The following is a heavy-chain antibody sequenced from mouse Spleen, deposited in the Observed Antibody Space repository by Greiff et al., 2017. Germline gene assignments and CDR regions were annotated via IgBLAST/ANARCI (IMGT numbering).Heavy chain of an antibody. CDR1: GYTFTDYW. CDR2: IDTSDSYT. CDR3: ARNGNRWYFDV. V-gene: IGHV1-69*01. Sequence: QVQLQQPGAELVMPGASVKMSCKASGYTFTDYWMHWVKQRPGQGLEWIGAIDTSDSYTSYNQKFKGKATLTVDESSSTAYMQLSSLTSEDSAVYYCARNGNRWYFDVWGAGTTVTVSS. J-gene: IGHJ1*01. D-gene: IGHD2-1*01.